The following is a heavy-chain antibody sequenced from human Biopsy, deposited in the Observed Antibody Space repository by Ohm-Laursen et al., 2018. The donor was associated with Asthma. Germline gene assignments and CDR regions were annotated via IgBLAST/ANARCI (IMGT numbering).Heavy chain of an antibody. CDR3: VKDTLIDSKNYYTFEV. CDR2: IRPGQPDI. D-gene: IGHD3-22*01. V-gene: IGHV3-23*01. J-gene: IGHJ3*01. CDR1: GFAFSNYP. Sequence: SLRLSCSASGFAFSNYPMSWARQAPGKGLAWVGTIRPGQPDIDYEPPVRGRFFISRDGSKNTLYLDMTSLRAEDTAVYYCVKDTLIDSKNYYTFEVWGQGTMVTVSS.